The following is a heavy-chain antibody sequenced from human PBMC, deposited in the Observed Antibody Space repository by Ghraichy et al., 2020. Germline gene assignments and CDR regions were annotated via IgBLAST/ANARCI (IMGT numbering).Heavy chain of an antibody. CDR1: GGSISSGGYS. CDR2: IYYSGST. Sequence: SETLSLTCAVSGGSISSGGYSWSWIRQPPGKGLEWIGYIYYSGSTYYNPSLKSRVTISVDTSKNQFSLKLSSVTAADTAVYYCAREAGRGTSNAFDIWGQGTMVTVSS. V-gene: IGHV4-30-4*07. J-gene: IGHJ3*02. D-gene: IGHD1-1*01. CDR3: AREAGRGTSNAFDI.